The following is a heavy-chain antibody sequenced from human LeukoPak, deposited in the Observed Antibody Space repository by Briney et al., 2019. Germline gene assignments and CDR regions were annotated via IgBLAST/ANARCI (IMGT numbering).Heavy chain of an antibody. V-gene: IGHV3-53*01. CDR3: AIFVVAGPDAFDI. D-gene: IGHD2-21*01. J-gene: IGHJ3*02. CDR1: GFTVSSNY. CDR2: IYSGGST. Sequence: GGSLRLSCAASGFTVSSNYMSWVRQAPGKGLEWVSVIYSGGSTYYADSVKGRFTISRDNSKNTLYLQMNSLRAEDTAVYYCAIFVVAGPDAFDIWGQRTMVTVSS.